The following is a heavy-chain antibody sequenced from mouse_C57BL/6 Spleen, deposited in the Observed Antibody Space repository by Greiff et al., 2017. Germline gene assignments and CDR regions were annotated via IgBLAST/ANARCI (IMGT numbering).Heavy chain of an antibody. CDR2: IDPSDSYT. D-gene: IGHD1-1*01. Sequence: QVQLQQPGAELVMPGASVKLSCKASGYTFTSYWMHWVKQRPGQGLEWIGEIDPSDSYTNYNQKFKGKSTLTVDKYTSTAYMQLSSLTSEDSAVYYCARGRYRPWGFAYWGQGTMVTVSA. CDR3: ARGRYRPWGFAY. J-gene: IGHJ3*01. V-gene: IGHV1-69*01. CDR1: GYTFTSYW.